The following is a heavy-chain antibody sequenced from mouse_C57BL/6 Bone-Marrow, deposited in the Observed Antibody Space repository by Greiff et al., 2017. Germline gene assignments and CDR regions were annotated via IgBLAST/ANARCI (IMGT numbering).Heavy chain of an antibody. CDR3: ARGVITTVERWYFDV. CDR1: GYTFTDYY. Sequence: VQLQQSGPELVKPGASVKISCKASGYTFTDYYMNWVKQSHGKSLEWIGDINPNNGGTSYNQKFKGKATLTVDKSSSTAYMELRSLTSEDSAVYYCARGVITTVERWYFDVWGTGTTVTVSS. V-gene: IGHV1-26*01. D-gene: IGHD1-1*01. J-gene: IGHJ1*03. CDR2: INPNNGGT.